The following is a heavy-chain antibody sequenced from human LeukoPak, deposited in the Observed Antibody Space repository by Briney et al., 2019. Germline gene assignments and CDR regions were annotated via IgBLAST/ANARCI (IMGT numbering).Heavy chain of an antibody. CDR1: GFTFSSYE. J-gene: IGHJ4*02. CDR3: ARRYCSSTSCLIDY. D-gene: IGHD2-2*01. CDR2: ISSSGTAI. V-gene: IGHV3-48*03. Sequence: GGSLRLSCAVSGFTFSSYEMNWVRQAPGKGLEWVSYISSSGTAIYYADSVKGRYTISRDNAKNSLYLQMNSLRADDTAVCYCARRYCSSTSCLIDYWGQGALVTVSS.